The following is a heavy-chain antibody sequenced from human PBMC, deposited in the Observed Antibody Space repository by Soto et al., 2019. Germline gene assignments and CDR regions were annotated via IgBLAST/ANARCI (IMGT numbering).Heavy chain of an antibody. CDR3: ARQGFGALHGLVDV. CDR1: GGSITDYY. CDR2: SHPTWGS. D-gene: IGHD3-10*01. J-gene: IGHJ6*02. V-gene: IGHV4-59*08. Sequence: QVQLQASGPGLVKSSETLTLTCTVSGGSITDYYWSLIRLSPGKGLEWLGYSHPTWGSAYNPSLTSRGTVLFDTAKQQLTLKLTSVTAADTAVYYCARQGFGALHGLVDVWGHGTTVIVSS.